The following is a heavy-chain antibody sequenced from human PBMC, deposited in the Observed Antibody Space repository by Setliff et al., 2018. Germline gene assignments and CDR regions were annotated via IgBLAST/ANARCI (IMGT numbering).Heavy chain of an antibody. Sequence: RASVKVSCKASGYTFTDYPITWVRQAPGQGLEWMGWIHTMSGESTFAQGFTGRFVFSLDTSVSTAYLQISSLKAEDTAVYYCARASRFGTIVYRGYYYMDVWGKGTTVTVSS. CDR2: IHTMSGES. CDR1: GYTFTDYP. V-gene: IGHV7-4-1*02. D-gene: IGHD3-10*01. J-gene: IGHJ6*03. CDR3: ARASRFGTIVYRGYYYMDV.